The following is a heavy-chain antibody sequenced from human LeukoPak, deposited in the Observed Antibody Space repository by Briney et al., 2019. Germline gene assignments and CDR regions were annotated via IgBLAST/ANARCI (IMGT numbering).Heavy chain of an antibody. CDR1: GGSISSTSYY. D-gene: IGHD2-15*01. CDR2: IFYSGST. V-gene: IGHV4-39*07. CDR3: ARVQSNTIVH. J-gene: IGHJ4*02. Sequence: SETLSLTCTISGGSISSTSYYWGWIRQPPGKGLEYIGNIFYSGSTYYNPSLKGRPTLSVDTAKKQLSLNLSCVTAADTGVYYCARVQSNTIVHWGQGTLVTVSS.